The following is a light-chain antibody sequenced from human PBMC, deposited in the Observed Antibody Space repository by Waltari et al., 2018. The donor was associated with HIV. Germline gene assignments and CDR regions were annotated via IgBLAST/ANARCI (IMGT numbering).Light chain of an antibody. CDR3: AAWDDSLLYV. V-gene: IGLV1-44*01. CDR1: SSNIGSNT. Sequence: QSVLTQPPSASGTPGQRVTISCSGSSSNIGSNTVNWYQQLPGTAPKLLIYNNNLRPSGVPDLFSGSKSGTSASRAISGLQSEDEADYYCAAWDDSLLYVFGTGTKVTVL. J-gene: IGLJ1*01. CDR2: NNN.